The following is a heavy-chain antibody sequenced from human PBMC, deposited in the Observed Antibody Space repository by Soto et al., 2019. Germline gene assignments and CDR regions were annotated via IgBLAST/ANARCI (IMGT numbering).Heavy chain of an antibody. V-gene: IGHV3-48*01. D-gene: IGHD3-10*01. J-gene: IGHJ3*01. Sequence: EVPLVESGGGLVQPGGSLRLSCAASEFSFSGYIMNWVRQAPGKGLEWISYISSSSRTIYYADSVKGRFTISRDNAKNSLYLEMNSLRAEDTAVYYCAREVLLRLWGQGTMVTVSS. CDR3: AREVLLRL. CDR1: EFSFSGYI. CDR2: ISSSSRTI.